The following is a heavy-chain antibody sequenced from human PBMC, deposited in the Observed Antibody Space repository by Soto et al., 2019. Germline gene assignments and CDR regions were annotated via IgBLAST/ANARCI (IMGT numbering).Heavy chain of an antibody. Sequence: QVQLVQSGAAVKKPGSSVKVSCKASGGTFSSYAISWVRQAPGQGLEWMGGIIPIFGTANYAQKFQGRVTITADESTSTAYMELSSLRSEDTAVYYCARDPVDTAMAPNYYYGMDVWGQGTTVTVSS. D-gene: IGHD5-18*01. J-gene: IGHJ6*02. V-gene: IGHV1-69*12. CDR1: GGTFSSYA. CDR2: IIPIFGTA. CDR3: ARDPVDTAMAPNYYYGMDV.